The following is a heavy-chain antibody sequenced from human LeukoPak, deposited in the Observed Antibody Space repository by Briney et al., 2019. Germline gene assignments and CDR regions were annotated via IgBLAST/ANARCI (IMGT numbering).Heavy chain of an antibody. V-gene: IGHV4-59*08. J-gene: IGHJ4*02. CDR1: GGSISSYY. CDR2: IYYSGST. CDR3: ARRTVVVPAAYDY. D-gene: IGHD2-2*01. Sequence: SETLSLTCTVSGGSISSYYWSWIRQPPGKGLEWIGYIYYSGSTNYNPSLKSRVTISVDTSKNQFSLKLSSVTAADTAVYYCARRTVVVPAAYDYWGQGTLVTVSS.